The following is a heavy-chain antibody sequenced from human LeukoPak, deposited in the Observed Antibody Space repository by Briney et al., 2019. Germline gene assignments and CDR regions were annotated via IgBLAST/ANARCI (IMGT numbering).Heavy chain of an antibody. Sequence: GRSLRLSCAASGFTFSSYAMHWVRQAPGKGLEWVAVISYDGSNKYYADSVKGRFTISRDNSKNTLYLQMNSLRAEDTAVYYCAREPLYYFDYWDQGTLVTVSS. J-gene: IGHJ4*02. V-gene: IGHV3-30-3*01. CDR3: AREPLYYFDY. CDR1: GFTFSSYA. CDR2: ISYDGSNK.